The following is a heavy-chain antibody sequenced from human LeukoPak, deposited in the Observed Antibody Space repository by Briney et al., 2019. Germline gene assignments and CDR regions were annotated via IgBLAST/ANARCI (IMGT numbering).Heavy chain of an antibody. Sequence: SETLSLTCTASGRSISSFYWSWIRQPPGQGLEWLGYIYYTGSTNYNPSLKSRLTISVNTSNNRFFLMLSYIPAADTAVFYCSITRGYSYGYLDYWGQGTLVTVSS. CDR2: IYYTGST. CDR3: SITRGYSYGYLDY. CDR1: GRSISSFY. J-gene: IGHJ4*02. V-gene: IGHV4-59*08. D-gene: IGHD5-18*01.